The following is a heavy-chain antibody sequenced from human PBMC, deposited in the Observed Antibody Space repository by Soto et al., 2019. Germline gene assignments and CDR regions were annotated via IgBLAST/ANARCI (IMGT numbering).Heavy chain of an antibody. CDR3: ARGLNVYYFDY. D-gene: IGHD3-16*01. V-gene: IGHV1-3*01. CDR1: GYTFTSYG. CDR2: INAGNGNT. J-gene: IGHJ4*02. Sequence: QVQLVQSGAEVKKPGASVKVSCKASGYTFTSYGMHWVRQAPGQRLEWMGWINAGNGNTKYSQKFQGRVTITRDTCASTAYMELSSLRSEDTAVYYCARGLNVYYFDYWGQGTLVTVSS.